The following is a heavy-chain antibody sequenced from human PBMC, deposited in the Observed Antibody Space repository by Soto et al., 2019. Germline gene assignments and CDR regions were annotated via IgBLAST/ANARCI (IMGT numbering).Heavy chain of an antibody. V-gene: IGHV3-33*01. CDR3: ARDYSAGAGENWSDP. CDR2: TWYDESIK. Sequence: PGGSLRLSCAASGFTFSDYGMHWVRQAPGKGLEWVALTWYDESIKLYADSVKGRFTISRDNSKNTLYLQMNNLRVEDTARYYCARDYSAGAGENWSDPWGQGTLVTVSS. CDR1: GFTFSDYG. D-gene: IGHD1-26*01. J-gene: IGHJ5*02.